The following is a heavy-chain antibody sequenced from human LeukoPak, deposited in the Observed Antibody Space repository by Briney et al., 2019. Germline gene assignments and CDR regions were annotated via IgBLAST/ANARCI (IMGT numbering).Heavy chain of an antibody. CDR2: IYSSGNT. Sequence: GSLRLSFAASGFTFSSYSMSWVRQTPGKGLEWIGSIYSSGNTYYNPSLKSRVTISVDTSKNQFSLNLNSVTAADTAVYYCARDRSISWFFIWGQGTLVTVSS. CDR3: ARDRSISWFFI. J-gene: IGHJ4*02. CDR1: GFTFSSYS. D-gene: IGHD3-3*02. V-gene: IGHV4-59*12.